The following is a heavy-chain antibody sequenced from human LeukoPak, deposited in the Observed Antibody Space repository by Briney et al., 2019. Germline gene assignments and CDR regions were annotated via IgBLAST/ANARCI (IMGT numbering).Heavy chain of an antibody. V-gene: IGHV1-18*01. D-gene: IGHD2-15*01. CDR3: ARVIEDIVVVVAAFDP. J-gene: IGHJ5*02. CDR2: ISAYNGNT. CDR1: GYTFTSYG. Sequence: ASVKVSCKASGYTFTSYGISWVRQAPGQGLEGMGWISAYNGNTNYAQKLQGRVTMTTDTSTSTAYMELRSLRSDDTAVYYCARVIEDIVVVVAAFDPWGQGTLVTVSS.